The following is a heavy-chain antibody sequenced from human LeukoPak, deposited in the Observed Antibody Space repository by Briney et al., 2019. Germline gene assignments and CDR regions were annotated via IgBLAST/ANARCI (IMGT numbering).Heavy chain of an antibody. CDR2: ISYDGSNK. CDR3: ARGGYSSSWYGYYYYGMDV. J-gene: IGHJ6*02. D-gene: IGHD6-13*01. V-gene: IGHV3-30-3*01. Sequence: PGGSLRLSCAASGFTFSSYAMHWVRQAPGKGLEWVAVISYDGSNKYYADSAKGRFTISRDNSKNTLYLQMNSLRAEDTAVYYCARGGYSSSWYGYYYYGMDVWGQGTTVTVSS. CDR1: GFTFSSYA.